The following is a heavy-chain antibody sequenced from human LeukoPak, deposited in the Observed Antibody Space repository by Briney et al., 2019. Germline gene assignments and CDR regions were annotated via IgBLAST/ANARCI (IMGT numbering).Heavy chain of an antibody. V-gene: IGHV1-2*02. CDR2: INPNINPNSGGT. Sequence: ASVKVSCKASGYTFTGYYMHWVRQAPEQGLEWMGWINPNINPNSGGTNFAQKFQGRVTMTRDTSISTAYMELNRLTSDDTAVYYCARDGAAVAIDAFDIWGQGTMVTVSS. CDR3: ARDGAAVAIDAFDI. CDR1: GYTFTGYY. J-gene: IGHJ3*02. D-gene: IGHD6-19*01.